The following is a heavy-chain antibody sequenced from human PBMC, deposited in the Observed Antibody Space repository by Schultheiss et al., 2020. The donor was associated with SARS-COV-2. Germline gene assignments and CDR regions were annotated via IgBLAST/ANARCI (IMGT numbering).Heavy chain of an antibody. CDR1: GYTFTSYA. D-gene: IGHD3-3*01. Sequence: SVKVSCKASGYTFTSYAISWVRQAPGQGLEWMGGIIPIFGTANYAQKFQGRVTITADESTSTAYMELSSLRSEDTAVYYCARDIKYYDFWSYGMDVWGQGTTVTVSS. CDR2: IIPIFGTA. CDR3: ARDIKYYDFWSYGMDV. J-gene: IGHJ6*02. V-gene: IGHV1-69*13.